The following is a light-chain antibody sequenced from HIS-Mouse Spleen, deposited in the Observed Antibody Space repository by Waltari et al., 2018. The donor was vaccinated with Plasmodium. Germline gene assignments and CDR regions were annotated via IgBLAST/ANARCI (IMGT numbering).Light chain of an antibody. J-gene: IGKJ3*01. CDR2: GAS. CDR1: QSVSSN. Sequence: EIVMTQSPATLSVSPGERATLSCRASQSVSSNLAWDQQKPGQAPRLLLYGASTRATGIPARFSGSGSGTEFTLTISSLQSEDFAVYYCQQYNNWPFTFGPGTKVDIK. CDR3: QQYNNWPFT. V-gene: IGKV3-15*01.